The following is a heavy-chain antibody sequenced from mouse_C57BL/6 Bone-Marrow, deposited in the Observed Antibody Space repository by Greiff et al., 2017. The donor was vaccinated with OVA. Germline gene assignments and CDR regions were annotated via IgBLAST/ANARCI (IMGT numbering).Heavy chain of an antibody. J-gene: IGHJ3*01. CDR2: IDPEDGET. Sequence: VQLQQSGAELVKPGASVKLSCTASGFNIQDYYMHWVKQRTEQGLEWIGRIDPEDGETKYAPTFQGKATITADTSSNTAYLQLSSLTSEATAVYYCAPGLLRAYWGQGTLVTVSA. CDR3: APGLLRAY. CDR1: GFNIQDYY. D-gene: IGHD1-1*01. V-gene: IGHV14-2*01.